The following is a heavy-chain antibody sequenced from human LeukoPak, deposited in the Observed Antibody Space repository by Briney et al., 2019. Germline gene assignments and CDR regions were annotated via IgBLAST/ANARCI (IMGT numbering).Heavy chain of an antibody. Sequence: GASVKASCKASGYTFTSYGINWVRQAPGQGLEWMGWISAYNGNTKYAQKSQSRVTMTTDTSTNTVNMELRSLRSDDTAVFYCARSGSHNYYYYGMDVWGQGTTVIVSS. J-gene: IGHJ6*02. CDR1: GYTFTSYG. CDR2: ISAYNGNT. CDR3: ARSGSHNYYYYGMDV. D-gene: IGHD1-26*01. V-gene: IGHV1-18*01.